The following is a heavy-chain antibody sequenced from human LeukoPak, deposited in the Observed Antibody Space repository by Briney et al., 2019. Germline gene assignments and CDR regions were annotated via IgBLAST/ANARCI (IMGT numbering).Heavy chain of an antibody. Sequence: GASVKVSCKASGYTFTSCFIHWVRQAPGQGLEWMGVINPSGGSTSYAQKFQGRVTMTRDTSTSTVSMELSSLRFEDTAVYYCARGPYSGDWHFDFWGQGTVVTVSS. CDR1: GYTFTSCF. J-gene: IGHJ4*02. V-gene: IGHV1-46*01. CDR2: INPSGGST. D-gene: IGHD6-19*01. CDR3: ARGPYSGDWHFDF.